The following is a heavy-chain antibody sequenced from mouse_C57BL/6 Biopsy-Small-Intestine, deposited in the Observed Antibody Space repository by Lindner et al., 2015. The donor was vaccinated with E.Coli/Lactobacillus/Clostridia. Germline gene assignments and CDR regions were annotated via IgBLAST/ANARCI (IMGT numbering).Heavy chain of an antibody. CDR2: INPNNGGT. V-gene: IGHV1-22*01. CDR3: ARSYYSNSYYFDY. D-gene: IGHD2-5*01. J-gene: IGHJ2*01. Sequence: EVQLQESGPELVKPGASVKMSCKASGYTFTDYNMHWVKQSHGKGLEWIGYINPNNGGTSYNQKFKGKATLTVNKSSSTAYMELRSLTSEDSAVYYCARSYYSNSYYFDYWGQGTTLTVSS. CDR1: GYTFTDYN.